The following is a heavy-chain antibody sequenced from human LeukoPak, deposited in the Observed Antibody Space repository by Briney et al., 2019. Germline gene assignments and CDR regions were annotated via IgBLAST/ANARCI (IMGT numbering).Heavy chain of an antibody. D-gene: IGHD6-13*01. CDR1: GFTVSSNY. V-gene: IGHV3-66*01. J-gene: IGHJ4*02. Sequence: TGGSLRLSCAASGFTVSSNYMSWVRQAPGKGLEWVSVIYSGGSTFYADSVRGRFTISRDNSKNTLHLQMNSLRAEDTAVYYCARDVSGSSSWPDFDYWGQGTLVTVSS. CDR2: IYSGGST. CDR3: ARDVSGSSSWPDFDY.